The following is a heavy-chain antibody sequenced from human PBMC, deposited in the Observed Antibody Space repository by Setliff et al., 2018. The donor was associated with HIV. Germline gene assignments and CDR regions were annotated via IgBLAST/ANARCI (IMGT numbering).Heavy chain of an antibody. V-gene: IGHV1-69*13. CDR1: GGRFSNYG. J-gene: IGHJ4*02. Sequence: SVKVSCKASGGRFSNYGISWVRQAPGQGLEWRGGIIPIFGTTNYAQMFQGRVTMTADESTSTAYMELSSLRSEDTAVYYCATGSVRVYYYESSAYPIRIGAPDYWGQGILVTVSS. CDR2: IIPIFGTT. D-gene: IGHD3-22*01. CDR3: ATGSVRVYYYESSAYPIRIGAPDY.